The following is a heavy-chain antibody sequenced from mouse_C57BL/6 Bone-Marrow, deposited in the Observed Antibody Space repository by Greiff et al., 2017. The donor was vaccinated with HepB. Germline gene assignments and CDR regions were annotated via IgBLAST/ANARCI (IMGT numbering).Heavy chain of an antibody. V-gene: IGHV1-81*01. CDR3: AGGDYYGSFAY. CDR2: IYPRSGNT. CDR1: GYTFTSYG. J-gene: IGHJ3*01. D-gene: IGHD1-1*01. Sequence: VLGVESGAELARPGASVKLSCKASGYTFTSYGISWVKQRTGQGLEWIGEIYPRSGNTYYNEKFKGKATLTADKSSSTAYMELRSLTSEDSAVYFCAGGDYYGSFAYWGQGTLVTVSA.